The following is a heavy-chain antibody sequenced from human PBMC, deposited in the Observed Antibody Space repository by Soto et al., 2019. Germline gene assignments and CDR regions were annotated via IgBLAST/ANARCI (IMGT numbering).Heavy chain of an antibody. CDR3: ATEYRGTTTKFYYFDY. V-gene: IGHV1-24*01. D-gene: IGHD1-1*01. Sequence: ASVKVSCKVSGYTLTELSMHWVRQAPGKGLEWMGGFDPEDGETIYAQKFQGRVTMTEDTSTDTAYMELSSLRSEDTAVYYCATEYRGTTTKFYYFDYWGQGTLVTVSS. J-gene: IGHJ4*02. CDR2: FDPEDGET. CDR1: GYTLTELS.